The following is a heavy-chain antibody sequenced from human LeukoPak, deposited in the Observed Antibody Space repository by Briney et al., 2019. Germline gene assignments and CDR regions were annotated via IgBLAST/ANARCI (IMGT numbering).Heavy chain of an antibody. CDR2: IHYSGST. J-gene: IGHJ4*02. V-gene: IGHV4-59*08. D-gene: IGHD2-21*01. CDR1: GGSISTYY. Sequence: SETLSLTCTVSGGSISTYYWSWIRQPPGKGLEWIGHIHYSGSTTYNPSLKSRVTTSVDTPKNQFSLRLTSVTAADTAVYYCVKGHCDCEGYYYFDYWGQGTLVTVSS. CDR3: VKGHCDCEGYYYFDY.